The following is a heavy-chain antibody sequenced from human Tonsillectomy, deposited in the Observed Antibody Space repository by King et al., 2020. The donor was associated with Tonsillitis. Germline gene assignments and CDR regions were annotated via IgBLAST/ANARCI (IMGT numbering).Heavy chain of an antibody. CDR2: ISWNSGSI. CDR1: GFIFEDYA. J-gene: IGHJ3*02. Sequence: DVQLVESGGGLVQPGRSLRLSCAASGFIFEDYAMHWVRQAPGKGLECVSGISWNSGSIAYADSVKGRFTISRDNAKNSLYLQMHSLRAEDTALYYCAKSMGPSPRAGAFDIWGQGTLVTVSS. D-gene: IGHD2/OR15-2a*01. CDR3: AKSMGPSPRAGAFDI. V-gene: IGHV3-9*01.